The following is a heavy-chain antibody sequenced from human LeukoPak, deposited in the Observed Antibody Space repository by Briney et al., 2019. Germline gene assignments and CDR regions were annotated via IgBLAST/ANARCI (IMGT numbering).Heavy chain of an antibody. CDR1: GFTFSSYA. Sequence: GGSLRLSCAASGFTFSSYAMHWVRQAPGKGLEWVAVISYDGSNKYYADSVKGRFTISRDNSKNTLYLQMNSLRAEDTAVYYCARVGTKYTAMVKDYFDYWGQGTLVTVSS. CDR3: ARVGTKYTAMVKDYFDY. J-gene: IGHJ4*02. D-gene: IGHD5-18*01. V-gene: IGHV3-30-3*01. CDR2: ISYDGSNK.